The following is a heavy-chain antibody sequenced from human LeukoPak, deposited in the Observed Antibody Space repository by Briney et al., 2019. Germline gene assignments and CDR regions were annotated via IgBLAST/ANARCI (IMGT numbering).Heavy chain of an antibody. CDR3: ARSLYGSGRVYMDV. J-gene: IGHJ6*03. Sequence: ASVKVSCKASGYTFTTYNINWVRQAPGQGLEWMGWISGYNGNTNYAQKLQGRVTMTTDTSTSTAYMELRSLRSEDTAVYYCARSLYGSGRVYMDVWGKGTTVTISS. D-gene: IGHD3-10*01. V-gene: IGHV1-18*01. CDR2: ISGYNGNT. CDR1: GYTFTTYN.